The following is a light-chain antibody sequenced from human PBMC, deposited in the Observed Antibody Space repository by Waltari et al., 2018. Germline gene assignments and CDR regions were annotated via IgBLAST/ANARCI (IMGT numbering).Light chain of an antibody. J-gene: IGKJ1*01. CDR1: ETIYNF. CDR3: QQYFNWPLT. CDR2: GIS. V-gene: IGKV3-15*01. Sequence: IVMTQSPGTLSVSPGQRAPLPCRASETIYNFLAWYQQKPGQSPRLLIHGISTRAAGVPARFTGSGSGADFTLTIDSLQSDDFALYFCQQYFNWPLTFGQGTKVEI.